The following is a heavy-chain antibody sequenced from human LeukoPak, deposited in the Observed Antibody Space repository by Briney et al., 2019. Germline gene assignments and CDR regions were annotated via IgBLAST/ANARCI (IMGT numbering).Heavy chain of an antibody. V-gene: IGHV3-30*04. D-gene: IGHD2-2*03. Sequence: GGSLRLSCAASGFTFDDYAMHWVRQAPGKGLEWVAVISYDGSNKYYADSVKGRFTISRDNSKNTLYLQMNSLRAEDTAVYYCARDSPLGYCSSTSCFVNYMDVWGKGTTVTVSS. CDR3: ARDSPLGYCSSTSCFVNYMDV. CDR1: GFTFDDYA. J-gene: IGHJ6*03. CDR2: ISYDGSNK.